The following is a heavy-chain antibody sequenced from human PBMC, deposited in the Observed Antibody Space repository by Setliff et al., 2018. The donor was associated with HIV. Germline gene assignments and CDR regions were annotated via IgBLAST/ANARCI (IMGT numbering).Heavy chain of an antibody. D-gene: IGHD3-3*01. Sequence: PSETLSLTCTVSGGSFSTYYWSWIRQPPGKGLEWIGSIYFTGSSDNNPSLKSRVTLSVDTSKHQFSLKLNSVTAADTAVYYCVRGGGEHYSLFSGYYTPWGDFWGQGTLVTVSS. CDR3: VRGGGEHYSLFSGYYTPWGDF. V-gene: IGHV4-59*12. J-gene: IGHJ4*02. CDR1: GGSFSTYY. CDR2: IYFTGSS.